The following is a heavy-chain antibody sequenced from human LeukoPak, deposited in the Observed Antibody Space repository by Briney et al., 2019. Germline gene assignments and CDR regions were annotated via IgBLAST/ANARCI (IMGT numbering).Heavy chain of an antibody. CDR1: GFSFSSHA. V-gene: IGHV3-30*15. J-gene: IGHJ4*02. Sequence: GGSLRLSCAASGFSFSSHAMHWVRQAPGKGLEWLAVISYDGSNKYNADSVEGRTTISRDNSKNTLYLQLSSLRAEDTAVYYCARDRALATVLSDWGQGTLVTVSS. CDR3: ARDRALATVLSD. CDR2: ISYDGSNK. D-gene: IGHD4-11*01.